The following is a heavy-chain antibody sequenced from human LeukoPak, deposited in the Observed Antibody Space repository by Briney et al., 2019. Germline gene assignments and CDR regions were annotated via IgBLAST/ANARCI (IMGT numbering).Heavy chain of an antibody. CDR2: INAGNGNT. CDR1: GYTLTSYA. J-gene: IGHJ4*02. CDR3: AREGTYASSWYPPFDN. Sequence: GAPVKVSCKASGYTLTSYAMHWVRQAPGQRLEWMGWINAGNGNTKYSQEFQGRVTMTRDTSMNTAYMELSRLRSDDTAVYYCAREGTYASSWYPPFDNWGQGTLVIVSS. V-gene: IGHV1-3*01. D-gene: IGHD6-13*01.